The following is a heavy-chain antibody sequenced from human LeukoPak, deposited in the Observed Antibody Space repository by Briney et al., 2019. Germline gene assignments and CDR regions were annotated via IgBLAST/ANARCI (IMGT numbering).Heavy chain of an antibody. J-gene: IGHJ4*02. D-gene: IGHD3-16*01. CDR3: AMDSYGPDDY. CDR2: IKQDGREK. Sequence: PGGSLRLSCAASGFTFSSYAMSWVRQAPGKGLEWVANIKQDGREKYYVDSVKGRFTISRDNSKNSVYLQMNSLRVEDTAMYYCAMDSYGPDDYWGQGTLVTVSS. V-gene: IGHV3-7*04. CDR1: GFTFSSYA.